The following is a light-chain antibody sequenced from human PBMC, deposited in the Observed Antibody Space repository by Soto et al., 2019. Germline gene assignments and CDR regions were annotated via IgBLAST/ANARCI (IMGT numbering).Light chain of an antibody. V-gene: IGLV2-11*01. CDR3: CSYAGSYIQYV. J-gene: IGLJ1*01. CDR2: DVI. CDR1: SSDVGNYDY. Sequence: VLTQPRSVSGSPGQSVTLSCTGTSSDVGNYDYVSWYQQHPGMAPKLIIYDVIKRPSGVPDRFSGSKSGNTASLTISGLQAEDEADYYCCSYAGSYIQYVFGTGTKVTVL.